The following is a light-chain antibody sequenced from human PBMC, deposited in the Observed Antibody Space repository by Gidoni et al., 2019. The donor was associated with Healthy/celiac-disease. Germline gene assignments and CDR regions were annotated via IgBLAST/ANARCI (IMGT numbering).Light chain of an antibody. CDR1: SSNIGSNY. V-gene: IGLV1-47*01. CDR3: AAWDDSLSGVV. J-gene: IGLJ2*01. CDR2: RNN. Sequence: QSVLTQPPSASGTPGQGVTISFSGSSSNIGSNYVYWYQQLPGTAPKLLIYRNNQRPSGVPDRFSGSKSGTSASLAISGLRSEDEADYYCAAWDDSLSGVVFGGGTKLTVL.